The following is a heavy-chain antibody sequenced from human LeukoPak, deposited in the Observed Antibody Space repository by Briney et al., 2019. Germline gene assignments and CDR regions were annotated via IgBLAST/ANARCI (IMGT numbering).Heavy chain of an antibody. CDR2: IRQDGSEK. J-gene: IGHJ4*02. CDR1: GFTFTSYW. CDR3: ARVKGARAAAGTAFDY. D-gene: IGHD6-13*01. V-gene: IGHV3-7*01. Sequence: GGSLRLSCAVSGFTFTSYWMNWVRQAPGKGLEWVASIRQDGSEKSYVDSVKGRFTISRDNTKNSLYLQINSLRAEDTAVYYCARVKGARAAAGTAFDYWGQGTLVTVSS.